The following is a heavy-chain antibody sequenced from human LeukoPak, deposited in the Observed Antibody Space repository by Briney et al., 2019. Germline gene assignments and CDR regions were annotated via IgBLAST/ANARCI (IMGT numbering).Heavy chain of an antibody. V-gene: IGHV3-15*07. Sequence: GGSLRLSCAVSGFTFSDGWMNWVRQAPGKGLEWVGRIKSKTDGGTPAYAAPVEGRFTISRDDSKNTLYLQMDSLKTEDTAIYYCTTVYGYAFEFWGQGTLVTVSS. J-gene: IGHJ4*02. CDR2: IKSKTDGGTP. CDR1: GFTFSDGW. CDR3: TTVYGYAFEF. D-gene: IGHD5-18*01.